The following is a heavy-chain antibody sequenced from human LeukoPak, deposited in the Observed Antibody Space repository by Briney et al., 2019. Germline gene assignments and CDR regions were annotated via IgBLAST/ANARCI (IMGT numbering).Heavy chain of an antibody. CDR3: ARGRVRHAFDI. CDR1: GGSFSGYY. J-gene: IGHJ3*02. V-gene: IGHV4-34*01. CDR2: INHSGST. Sequence: SSETLSLTCAVYGGSFSGYYWSWIRQPPGKGLEWIGEINHSGSTNYNPSLKSRVTISVDTSKNQFSLKLSSVTAAGTAVYYCARGRVRHAFDIWGQGTMVTVSS.